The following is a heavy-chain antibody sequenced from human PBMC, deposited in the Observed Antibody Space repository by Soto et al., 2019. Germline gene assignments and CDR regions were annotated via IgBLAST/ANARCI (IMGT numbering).Heavy chain of an antibody. J-gene: IGHJ6*03. CDR1: RFSIIIHG. CDR2: ISYDGTST. Sequence: GGSLRLSCAASRFSIIIHGLYWVRQAPGKGPEWVALISYDGTSTFYADSVKGRFTISRDNSKNTLYLQMTSLRADDTAVYFCARDGNTATTHYYHMDLWGKGTTVTVSS. D-gene: IGHD1-7*01. CDR3: ARDGNTATTHYYHMDL. V-gene: IGHV3-33*05.